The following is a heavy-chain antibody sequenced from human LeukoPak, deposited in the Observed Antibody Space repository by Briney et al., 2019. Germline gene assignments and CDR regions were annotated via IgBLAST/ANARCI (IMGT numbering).Heavy chain of an antibody. CDR1: GYSFTSYW. CDR3: ARVVVVPAAIEELDYYYYMDV. CDR2: IYPGDSDT. D-gene: IGHD2-2*02. Sequence: GESLKISCKGSGYSFTSYWIGRVRQMPGKGLEWMGIIYPGDSDTRYSPSFQGQVTISADKSISTAYLQWSSLKASDTAMYYCARVVVVPAAIEELDYYYYMDVWGKGTTVTVSS. J-gene: IGHJ6*03. V-gene: IGHV5-51*01.